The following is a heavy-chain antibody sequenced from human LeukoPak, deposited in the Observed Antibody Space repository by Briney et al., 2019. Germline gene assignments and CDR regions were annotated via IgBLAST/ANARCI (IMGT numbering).Heavy chain of an antibody. CDR2: ISYDGSNK. CDR1: GFTFSSYA. J-gene: IGHJ5*02. CDR3: ARELVGATSNWFDP. Sequence: PGGSLRLSCAASGFTFSSYAMHWVRQAPGKGLEWVAVISYDGSNKYYADSVKGRFTISRDNSKNTLYLQMNSLRAEDTAVYYCARELVGATSNWFDPWGQGTLVTVSS. V-gene: IGHV3-30-3*01. D-gene: IGHD1-26*01.